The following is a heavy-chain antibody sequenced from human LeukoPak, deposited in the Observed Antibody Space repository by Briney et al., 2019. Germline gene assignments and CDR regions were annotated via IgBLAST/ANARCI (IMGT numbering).Heavy chain of an antibody. CDR2: IKADGSDT. CDR3: ARDQGSGWWSFDY. CDR1: GFTFSDYY. Sequence: GGSLRLSCAASGFTFSDYYMSWVRQAPGKGLEWVANIKADGSDTYYGDSVKGRFIISRDNAKNSLYLQMNRLRAEDSAVYFCARDQGSGWWSFDYWGRGTLVTVSS. D-gene: IGHD6-19*01. J-gene: IGHJ4*02. V-gene: IGHV3-7*03.